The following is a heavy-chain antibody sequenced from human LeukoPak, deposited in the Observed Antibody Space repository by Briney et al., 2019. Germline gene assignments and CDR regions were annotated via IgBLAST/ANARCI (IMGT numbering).Heavy chain of an antibody. J-gene: IGHJ4*02. CDR3: ARGGSRQYEYYDFWSGYGPLDY. Sequence: GGSLRLSCAASGFTVSSNYMSWVRQAPGKGLEGVSVIYSGGSTYYADSVKGRFTISRDNSKNPLYLQMNSLRAEDTAVYYCARGGSRQYEYYDFWSGYGPLDYWGQGTLVTVSS. V-gene: IGHV3-53*01. D-gene: IGHD3-3*01. CDR1: GFTVSSNY. CDR2: IYSGGST.